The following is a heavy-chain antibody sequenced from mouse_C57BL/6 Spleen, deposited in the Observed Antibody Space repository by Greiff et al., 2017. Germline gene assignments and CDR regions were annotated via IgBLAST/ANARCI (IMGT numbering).Heavy chain of an antibody. V-gene: IGHV1-52*01. D-gene: IGHD1-1*01. CDR1: GYTFTSYW. CDR2: IDPSDSET. J-gene: IGHJ3*01. CDR3: ARGGLIEGFAY. Sequence: QVQLQQPGAELVRPGSSVKLPCKASGYTFTSYWMHWVKQRPIQGLEWIGNIDPSDSETHYNQKFKDKATLTVDKSSSTAYMQLSSLTSEDSAVYYCARGGLIEGFAYWGQGTLVTVSA.